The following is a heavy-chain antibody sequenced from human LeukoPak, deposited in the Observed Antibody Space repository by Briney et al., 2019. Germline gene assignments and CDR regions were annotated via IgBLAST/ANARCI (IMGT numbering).Heavy chain of an antibody. CDR1: GFTFDDYA. V-gene: IGHV3-9*01. Sequence: GGSLRLSCAASGFTFDDYAMNWVRQAPGKGLEWVSGISWNSGSIGYADSVKGRFTISRDNSKNTLYLQMNSLRAEDTAVYYCAKDELSSYSGSYLGYYYYYMDVWGKGTTVTVSS. J-gene: IGHJ6*03. D-gene: IGHD1-26*01. CDR3: AKDELSSYSGSYLGYYYYYMDV. CDR2: ISWNSGSI.